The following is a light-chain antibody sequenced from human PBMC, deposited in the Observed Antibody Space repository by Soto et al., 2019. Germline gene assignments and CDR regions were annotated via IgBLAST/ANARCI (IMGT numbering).Light chain of an antibody. CDR1: SSDVGGYNY. CDR2: EVS. J-gene: IGLJ2*01. Sequence: QSALTQPAYVSGSPGQSITISCTGTSSDVGGYNYVSWYQQHPGKAPKLMIYEVSNRPSGVSNRFSGSKSGNTASLTISGLQAEYEADYYCSSYTRNSTLVFGGGTKLTVL. CDR3: SSYTRNSTLV. V-gene: IGLV2-14*01.